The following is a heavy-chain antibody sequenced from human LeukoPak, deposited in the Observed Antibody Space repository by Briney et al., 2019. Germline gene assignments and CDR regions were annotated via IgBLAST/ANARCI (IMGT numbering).Heavy chain of an antibody. V-gene: IGHV3-21*01. CDR3: ARAIFSSGWYLIDY. D-gene: IGHD6-19*01. CDR1: GYPFSSHN. Sequence: GGSLRLSCAASGYPFSSHNMNWVRQAPAKGLEWVSYITSSSSYIYYADSVKGRFTISRDNAKNSLYLQMDSLRAEDSAVYYCARAIFSSGWYLIDYWGQGTLVTISS. CDR2: ITSSSSYI. J-gene: IGHJ4*02.